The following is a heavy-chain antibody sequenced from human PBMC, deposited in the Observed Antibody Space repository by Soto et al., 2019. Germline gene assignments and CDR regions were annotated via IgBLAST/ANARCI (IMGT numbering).Heavy chain of an antibody. CDR2: MNPNSGNT. Sequence: ASVKVSCKASGYTFTSYDINWVRQATGQGLEWMGWMNPNSGNTGYAQKFQGRVTMTRNTSIRTAYMELSSLRSEDTAVYYCARVHKRRLLYCSGGSCYMGPIYLNYWGQGTLVTVSS. CDR3: ARVHKRRLLYCSGGSCYMGPIYLNY. D-gene: IGHD2-15*01. CDR1: GYTFTSYD. J-gene: IGHJ4*02. V-gene: IGHV1-8*01.